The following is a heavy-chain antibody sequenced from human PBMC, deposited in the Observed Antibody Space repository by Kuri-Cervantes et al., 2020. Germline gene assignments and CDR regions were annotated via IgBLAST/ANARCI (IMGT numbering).Heavy chain of an antibody. J-gene: IGHJ6*03. CDR2: IRSKAYGGTP. CDR1: AFTFGDYA. Sequence: GGSLRLSCTASAFTFGDYAMNWVRQAPGKGLEWLGFIRSKAYGGTPEYAASVKGRFTISRDDSKTIAYLQLNSLRTEDTAVYYCTRDLDYYYYYMDVWGKGTTVTVSS. D-gene: IGHD3-16*01. V-gene: IGHV3-49*04. CDR3: TRDLDYYYYYMDV.